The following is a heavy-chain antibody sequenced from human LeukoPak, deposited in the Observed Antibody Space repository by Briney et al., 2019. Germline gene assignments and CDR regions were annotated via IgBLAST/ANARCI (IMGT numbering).Heavy chain of an antibody. CDR3: ATLRSWSPDYFDH. D-gene: IGHD1-26*01. CDR2: IYYSGST. CDR1: GGSISSYY. V-gene: IGHV4-59*12. Sequence: KTSETLSLTCTVSGGSISSYYWSWIRQPPGKGLEWIGYIYYSGSTNYNPSLKSRVTISVDTSKNQFSLKLRSVTAADTAVYYCATLRSWSPDYFDHWGQGTLVTVSS. J-gene: IGHJ4*02.